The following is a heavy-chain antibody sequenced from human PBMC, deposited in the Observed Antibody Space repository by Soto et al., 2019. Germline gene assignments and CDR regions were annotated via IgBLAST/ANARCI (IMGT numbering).Heavy chain of an antibody. J-gene: IGHJ5*02. D-gene: IGHD1-26*01. Sequence: ESGGGLVQPGGSLRLSCAASGFTFSSYEMNWVRQAPGKGLEWVSYISSSGSTIYYADSVKGRFTISRDNAKNSLYLQMNSLRAEDTAVYYCARDVTVGADYNWFDPWGQGTLVTASS. CDR3: ARDVTVGADYNWFDP. V-gene: IGHV3-48*03. CDR2: ISSSGSTI. CDR1: GFTFSSYE.